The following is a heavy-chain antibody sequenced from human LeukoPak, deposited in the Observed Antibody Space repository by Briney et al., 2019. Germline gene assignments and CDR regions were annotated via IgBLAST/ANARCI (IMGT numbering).Heavy chain of an antibody. CDR1: GGSFSGYY. CDR3: ARGRRITMVRGVIPPAFDI. J-gene: IGHJ3*02. D-gene: IGHD3-10*01. V-gene: IGHV4-34*01. CDR2: INHSGST. Sequence: SETLSLTCAVYGGSFSGYYWSWIRQPPGKGLEWIGEINHSGSTNYNPSLKSRVTISVDTSKNQFSLKLSSVTAADTAAYYCARGRRITMVRGVIPPAFDIWGQGTMVTVSS.